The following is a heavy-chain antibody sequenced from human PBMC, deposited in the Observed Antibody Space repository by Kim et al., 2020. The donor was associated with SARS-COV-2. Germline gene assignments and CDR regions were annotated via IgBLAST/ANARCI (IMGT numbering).Heavy chain of an antibody. V-gene: IGHV1-46*01. Sequence: ASVKVSCKASGYTFTSYYMHWVRQAPGQGLEWMGIINPSGGSTSYAQKFQGRVTMTRDTSTSTVYMELSSLRSEDTAVYYCARSGLHQDPDLTNCSGGSCYRPFDYWGQGTLVTVSS. J-gene: IGHJ4*02. CDR2: INPSGGST. CDR3: ARSGLHQDPDLTNCSGGSCYRPFDY. CDR1: GYTFTSYY. D-gene: IGHD2-15*01.